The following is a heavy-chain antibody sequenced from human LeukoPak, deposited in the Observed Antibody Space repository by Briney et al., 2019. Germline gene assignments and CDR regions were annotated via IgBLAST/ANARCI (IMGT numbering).Heavy chain of an antibody. D-gene: IGHD2-2*01. CDR2: ISAYNGNT. V-gene: IGHV1-18*01. CDR1: GYTFTSYG. J-gene: IGHJ6*03. CDR3: ARDPNQLHYMDV. Sequence: ASVKVSCKASGYTFTSYGISWARQAPGQGLEWMGWISAYNGNTNYAQKLQGRVTMTTDTSTSTAYMELRSLRSDDTAVYYCARDPNQLHYMDVWGKGTTVTVSS.